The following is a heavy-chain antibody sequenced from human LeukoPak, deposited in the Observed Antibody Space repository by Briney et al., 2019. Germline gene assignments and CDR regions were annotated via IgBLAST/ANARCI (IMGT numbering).Heavy chain of an antibody. D-gene: IGHD6-13*01. CDR2: IYSGGST. V-gene: IGHV3-53*01. Sequence: PGGSLRPSCAASGFTVSSNYMSWVRQAPGKGLEWVSVIYSGGSTYYADSVKGRFTISRDNSKNTLYLQMNSLRAEDTAVYYCAGSYSSSWYFDYWGQGTLVTVSS. CDR1: GFTVSSNY. CDR3: AGSYSSSWYFDY. J-gene: IGHJ4*02.